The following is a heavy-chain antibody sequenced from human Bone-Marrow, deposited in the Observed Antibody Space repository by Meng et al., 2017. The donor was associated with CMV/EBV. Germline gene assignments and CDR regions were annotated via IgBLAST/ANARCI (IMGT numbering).Heavy chain of an antibody. J-gene: IGHJ6*02. CDR1: GYTFTSYY. D-gene: IGHD2-2*01. V-gene: IGHV1-2*02. CDR3: ARTKREYQLLLGYYYYGMDV. Sequence: ASVKVSCKASGYTFTSYYMHWVRQAPGQGLEWMGIINPSGGGTNYAQKFQGRVTMTRDTSISTAYMELSRLRSDDTAVYYCARTKREYQLLLGYYYYGMDVWGQGTTVTVSS. CDR2: INPSGGGT.